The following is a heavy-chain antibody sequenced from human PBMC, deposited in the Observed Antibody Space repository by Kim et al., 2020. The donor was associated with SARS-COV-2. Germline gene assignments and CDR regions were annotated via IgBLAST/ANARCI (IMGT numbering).Heavy chain of an antibody. CDR2: INHSGSP. CDR3: ARGRGLRYLDWSSYYYYY. CDR1: GGSFSGYY. Sequence: SETLSLTCAVYGGSFSGYYWSWIRQPPGKGLEWIGEINHSGSPNYNPSLKSRVTISVDTSKNQFSLKLSSVTAADTAVYYCARGRGLRYLDWSSYYYYY. D-gene: IGHD3-9*01. J-gene: IGHJ6*03. V-gene: IGHV4-34*01.